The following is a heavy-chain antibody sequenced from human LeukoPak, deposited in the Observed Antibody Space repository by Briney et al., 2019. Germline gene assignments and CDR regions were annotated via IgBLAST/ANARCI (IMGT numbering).Heavy chain of an antibody. CDR3: ARHWSYYDSAGHYYDH. CDR2: IYYSGST. D-gene: IGHD3-22*01. Sequence: GSLRLSCAASGFTFTSYAMSWIRQTPGKGLEWIGSIYYSGSTFHYSPSLKGRVTISVDAPKNQFSLNVTSVTATDTAVYYCARHWSYYDSAGHYYDHWGQGTLVTVTS. CDR1: GFTFTSYA. V-gene: IGHV4-39*01. J-gene: IGHJ4*02.